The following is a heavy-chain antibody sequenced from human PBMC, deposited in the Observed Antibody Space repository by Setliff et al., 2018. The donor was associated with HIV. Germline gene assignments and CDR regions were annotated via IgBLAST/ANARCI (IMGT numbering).Heavy chain of an antibody. CDR2: ISYSGST. CDR3: ARDGGSSTWGSGAFDV. J-gene: IGHJ3*01. V-gene: IGHV4-59*01. CDR1: RGSISTYY. D-gene: IGHD7-27*01. Sequence: SETLSLTCTVSRGSISTYYWSWIRQPPGKGLEWIGYISYSGSTNYNPSPKSRLTISLDTSKNQFSLKLNSVTAADTAVYYCARDGGSSTWGSGAFDVRGQGTVVTVSS.